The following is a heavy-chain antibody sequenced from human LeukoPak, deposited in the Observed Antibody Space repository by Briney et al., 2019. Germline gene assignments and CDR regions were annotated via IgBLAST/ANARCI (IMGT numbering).Heavy chain of an antibody. D-gene: IGHD3-10*01. Sequence: PEGSLRLSCAASGFTFSSYAMHWVRQAPGKGLEWVAVISYDGSNKYYADSVKGRFTISRDNSKNTLYLQMNSLRAEDTAVYCCARDRGFSGSYPFLDYWGQGTLVTVSS. CDR2: ISYDGSNK. CDR3: ARDRGFSGSYPFLDY. J-gene: IGHJ4*02. CDR1: GFTFSSYA. V-gene: IGHV3-30*04.